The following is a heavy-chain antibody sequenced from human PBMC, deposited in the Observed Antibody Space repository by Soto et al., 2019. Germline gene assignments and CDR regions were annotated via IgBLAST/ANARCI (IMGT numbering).Heavy chain of an antibody. CDR2: INPILSMS. J-gene: IGHJ4*02. Sequence: QVQLVQSGAEVKRPGSSVKVSCKASGDTFTFYSINWVRQAPGLGLEWMGRINPILSMSNYAQRFQGRVXXXXXXXXXXXXXXXXXXXXXXXXXXXXXXXXXXXXRAFDYWGQGALVTVSS. V-gene: IGHV1-69*02. CDR3: XXXXXXXXRAFDY. CDR1: GDTFTFYS.